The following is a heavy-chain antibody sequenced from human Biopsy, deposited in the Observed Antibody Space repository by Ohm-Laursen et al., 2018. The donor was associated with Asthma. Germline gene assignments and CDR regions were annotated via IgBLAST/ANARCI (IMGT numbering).Heavy chain of an antibody. CDR1: GFAVSRDY. D-gene: IGHD6-19*01. Sequence: SFRLSCAATGFAVSRDYMFWVRQAPGKGLEWVSVIYSGGTSHTADSVRGRFTISRDFSKNTLHLQMHSLRVEDTAVYYCARGDSSGWSHYYFDYWGQGTLVTVSS. J-gene: IGHJ4*02. CDR3: ARGDSSGWSHYYFDY. V-gene: IGHV3-53*01. CDR2: IYSGGTS.